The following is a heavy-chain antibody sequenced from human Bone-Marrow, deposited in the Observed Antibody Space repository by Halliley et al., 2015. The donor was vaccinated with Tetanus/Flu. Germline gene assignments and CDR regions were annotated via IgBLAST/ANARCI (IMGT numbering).Heavy chain of an antibody. V-gene: IGHV3-48*03. CDR2: ISSSGTTI. J-gene: IGHJ4*02. D-gene: IGHD1-7*01. CDR3: ATLGGTSSLGNDY. CDR1: GFTFSSYE. Sequence: SLRLSCAASGFTFSSYEMNWVCQASGKGLEWVSYISSSGTTIYYADSVKGRFTISRDNAKNSLYLQMNSLRSEDTAVYYCATLGGTSSLGNDYCGQGTLVRFSS.